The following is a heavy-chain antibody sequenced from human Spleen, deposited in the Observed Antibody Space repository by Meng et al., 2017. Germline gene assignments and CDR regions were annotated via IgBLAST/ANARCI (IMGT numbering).Heavy chain of an antibody. D-gene: IGHD6-19*01. V-gene: IGHV3-7*03. J-gene: IGHJ6*02. CDR2: IKQDGSEK. CDR1: GFTVSHNY. Sequence: GGSLRLSCAASGFTVSHNYMSWVRQAPGKGLEWVANIKQDGSEKYYVDSVKGRFTISRDNAKNSLYLQMNSLRSEDPAVYYCARDPTEAVAGTDDYYYYYYGMDVWGQGTTVTVSS. CDR3: ARDPTEAVAGTDDYYYYYYGMDV.